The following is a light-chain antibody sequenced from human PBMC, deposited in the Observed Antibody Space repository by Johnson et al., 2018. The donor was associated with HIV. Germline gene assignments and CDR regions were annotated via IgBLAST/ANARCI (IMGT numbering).Light chain of an antibody. J-gene: IGLJ1*01. Sequence: QSVLSQPPSVSAAPGQKVTISCSGSSSNIGNNYVSWYQQVPGTAPKLLIYDNDKRPSGIPDRFSASKSDTSATLAITGLHTGDEADYYCGTWDTSLSAGGVFGSGTKVTVL. V-gene: IGLV1-51*01. CDR3: GTWDTSLSAGGV. CDR2: DND. CDR1: SSNIGNNY.